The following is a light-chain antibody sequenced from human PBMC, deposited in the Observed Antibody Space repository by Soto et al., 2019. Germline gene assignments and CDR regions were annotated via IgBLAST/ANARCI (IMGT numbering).Light chain of an antibody. CDR2: EAS. CDR3: QQYNVYSWT. V-gene: IGKV1-5*03. CDR1: QNINSW. J-gene: IGKJ1*01. Sequence: HMTQFPSTLSPSPCDRVTITCRGSQNINSWLAWYQKQTGKAPKLLIYEASSLEKGVPERGGGSGAVTELNRTISRLQHDDCATYSGQQYNVYSWTCGQGTKVDIK.